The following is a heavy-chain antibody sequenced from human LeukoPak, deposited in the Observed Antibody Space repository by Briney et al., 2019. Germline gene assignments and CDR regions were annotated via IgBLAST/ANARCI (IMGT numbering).Heavy chain of an antibody. D-gene: IGHD3-10*01. J-gene: IGHJ6*02. CDR3: ATDREYHYGMHV. CDR2: IYTGDRA. Sequence: GGSPRLSCAASGFSVINNYVTWVRQAPGKGLEWVSVIYTGDRADYSDSVKGRFTMSRDNFKNTLYLQMNNLRAEDSAVYYCATDREYHYGMHVWGQGTTVTVSS. V-gene: IGHV3-53*01. CDR1: GFSVINNY.